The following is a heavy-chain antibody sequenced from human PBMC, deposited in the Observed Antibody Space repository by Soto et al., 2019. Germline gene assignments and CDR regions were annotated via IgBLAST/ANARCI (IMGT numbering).Heavy chain of an antibody. Sequence: QVQLVESGGGLVKPGGSLRLSCAASGFTFSDYYTSWIRQAPGKGLEWVSYISSRDSSIYYAASVKGRFTISRDNAKKSLYLQMNSLRVEDTAVYYCARGRGTTTVANLDYWGQGTLVTVSS. D-gene: IGHD4-17*01. CDR3: ARGRGTTTVANLDY. CDR2: ISSRDSSI. J-gene: IGHJ4*02. V-gene: IGHV3-11*01. CDR1: GFTFSDYY.